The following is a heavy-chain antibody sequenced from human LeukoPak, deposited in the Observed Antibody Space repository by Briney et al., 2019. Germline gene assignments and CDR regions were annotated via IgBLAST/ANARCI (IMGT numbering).Heavy chain of an antibody. J-gene: IGHJ4*02. CDR3: AKDNSWYYDILTGYYN. CDR1: GFTFSSYA. CDR2: ISGSGGST. Sequence: GGSLRLSCAASGFTFSSYAMSWVRQAPGKGLEWVSAISGSGGSTYYADSVKGRFTISRDNSKNTLHLQMNSLRAEDTAVYYCAKDNSWYYDILTGYYNWGQGTLVTVSS. V-gene: IGHV3-23*01. D-gene: IGHD3-9*01.